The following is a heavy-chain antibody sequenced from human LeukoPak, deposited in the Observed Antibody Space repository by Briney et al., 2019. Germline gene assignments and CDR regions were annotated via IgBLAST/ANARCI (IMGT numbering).Heavy chain of an antibody. CDR1: GFTFNIHA. CDR2: ISPNGDST. Sequence: GGSLRLSCAASGFTFNIHAMTWARQAPGRGLEWVSVISPNGDSTFYADSVKGRFTISRDNSKNMVFLQMDSLGAEDMAVYYCARNWGLDYWGQGTLVTVSS. CDR3: ARNWGLDY. D-gene: IGHD7-27*01. J-gene: IGHJ4*02. V-gene: IGHV3-23*01.